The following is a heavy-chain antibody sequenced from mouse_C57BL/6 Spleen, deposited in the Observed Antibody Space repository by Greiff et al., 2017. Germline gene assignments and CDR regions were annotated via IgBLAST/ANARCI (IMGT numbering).Heavy chain of an antibody. Sequence: DVMLVESGGGLVQPGGSLKLSCAASGFTFSDYGMAWVRQAPRKGPEWVAFISNLAYSIYYADTVTGRFTISRENAKNTLYLEMSSLRSEDTAMYYCASLDSSGYLAYWGQGTLVTVSA. D-gene: IGHD3-2*02. J-gene: IGHJ3*01. V-gene: IGHV5-15*01. CDR3: ASLDSSGYLAY. CDR1: GFTFSDYG. CDR2: ISNLAYSI.